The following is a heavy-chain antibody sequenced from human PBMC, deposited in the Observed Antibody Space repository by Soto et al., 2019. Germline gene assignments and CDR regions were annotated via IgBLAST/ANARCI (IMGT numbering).Heavy chain of an antibody. J-gene: IGHJ6*02. CDR2: IYDSGST. CDR1: GASISTHY. D-gene: IGHD5-18*01. V-gene: IGHV4-59*11. CDR3: VRTRYSYGKYYAMEV. Sequence: PSEALSLSCTVSGASISTHYWRWIRQPPGKGLEWIGYIYDSGSTKHNPSLKSRVTISVDTSTNHLSLKLSSVTAADTAVYYCVRTRYSYGKYYAMEVWGQGTTVTVSS.